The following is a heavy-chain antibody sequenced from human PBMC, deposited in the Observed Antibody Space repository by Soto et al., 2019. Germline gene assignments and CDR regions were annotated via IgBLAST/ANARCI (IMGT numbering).Heavy chain of an antibody. CDR2: IIPIFGTA. CDR1: GYTFTDYY. J-gene: IGHJ6*02. Sequence: QVQMVQSGAEVKKPGDSVKVSCKASGYTFTDYYMHWVRQAPGQGLEWMGGIIPIFGTANYAQKFQGRVTITADESTSTAYMELSSLRSEDTAVYYCAKTNYYYYGMDVWGQGTTVTVSS. D-gene: IGHD1-7*01. CDR3: AKTNYYYYGMDV. V-gene: IGHV1-69*01.